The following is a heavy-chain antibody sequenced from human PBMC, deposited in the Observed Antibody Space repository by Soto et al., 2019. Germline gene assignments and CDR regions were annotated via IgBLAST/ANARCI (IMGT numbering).Heavy chain of an antibody. V-gene: IGHV4-39*01. CDR2: IYYSGST. Sequence: SESLSLTCTVSGGSISSSSYYWVWIRQPPGNRLEWIGRIYYSGSTYYNPSLKSRVTISVDTSKNQFSLKLSSVTAADTAVYYCASHKPERIVLMVYGPFTEGPDAFDIWGQGRMVTVSS. CDR1: GGSISSSSYY. J-gene: IGHJ3*02. D-gene: IGHD2-8*01. CDR3: ASHKPERIVLMVYGPFTEGPDAFDI.